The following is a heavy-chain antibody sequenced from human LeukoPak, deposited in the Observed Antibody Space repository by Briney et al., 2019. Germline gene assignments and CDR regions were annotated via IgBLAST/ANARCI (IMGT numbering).Heavy chain of an antibody. Sequence: GGSLRLSCEASGFTFTTYSMTWVRQAPGKGLEWVSIISSGSSATFSADALKGRFTISRDDAKNLLYLDMNSLRAEDTAVYYCARGHTAVTRHFDFWGQGTLVTVSS. V-gene: IGHV3-21*01. CDR1: GFTFTTYS. D-gene: IGHD4-17*01. CDR3: ARGHTAVTRHFDF. CDR2: ISSGSSAT. J-gene: IGHJ4*02.